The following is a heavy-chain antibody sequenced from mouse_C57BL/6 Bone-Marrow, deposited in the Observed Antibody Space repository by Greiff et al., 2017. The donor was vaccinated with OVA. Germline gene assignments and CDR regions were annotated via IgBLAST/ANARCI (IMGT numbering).Heavy chain of an antibody. J-gene: IGHJ1*03. CDR3: ARSPYGSSYDWYFDV. CDR2: IYPRDGST. CDR1: GYTFTDHT. Sequence: VQLQQSDAELVKPGASVKISCKVSGYTFTDHTIHWMKQRPEQGLEWIGYIYPRDGSTKYNEKFKGKATLTADKSSSTAYMQLNSLTSDDSAVYFCARSPYGSSYDWYFDVWGTGTTVTVSS. V-gene: IGHV1-78*01. D-gene: IGHD1-1*01.